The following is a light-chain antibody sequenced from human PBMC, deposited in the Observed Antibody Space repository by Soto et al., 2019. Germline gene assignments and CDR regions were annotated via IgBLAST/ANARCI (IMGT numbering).Light chain of an antibody. CDR1: QSISSW. V-gene: IGKV1-5*01. CDR3: QQDNSYSWT. CDR2: DAS. J-gene: IGKJ1*01. Sequence: DIQITQSPSTLSASVGGRVTITCRASQSISSWLAWYQQKPWKAPKLLIYDASSLESGVRSRFSGSGSGTEFTLTISSLQPDDFATYYCQQDNSYSWTFGQGTKVEIK.